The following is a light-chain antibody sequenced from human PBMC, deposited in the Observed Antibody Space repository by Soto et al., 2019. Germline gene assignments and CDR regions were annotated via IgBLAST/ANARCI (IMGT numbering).Light chain of an antibody. CDR2: AAS. Sequence: DIPMTQSPSSLSASVGDRVTITCRASQSITNYLNWYQHKPGKAPKLLVYAASSLQSGVPSRFSGSGSGTYFTLTSSSLQPEDFATYFCQQSHNMPFTFGPGTKVDIK. J-gene: IGKJ3*01. V-gene: IGKV1-39*01. CDR3: QQSHNMPFT. CDR1: QSITNY.